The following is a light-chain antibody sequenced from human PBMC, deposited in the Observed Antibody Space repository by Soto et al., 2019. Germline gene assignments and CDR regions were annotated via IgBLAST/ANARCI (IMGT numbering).Light chain of an antibody. Sequence: QSVLTQSPSASGTPGQRVTISCSGSSSNIARNTVNWYQQLPGAAPNLLIFSSNQRPSGVPDRFSGSKSGTSASLAISGLQSEDEADYYCAAWDDSLNAVVFGGGTKLTVL. V-gene: IGLV1-44*01. CDR1: SSNIARNT. CDR2: SSN. J-gene: IGLJ2*01. CDR3: AAWDDSLNAVV.